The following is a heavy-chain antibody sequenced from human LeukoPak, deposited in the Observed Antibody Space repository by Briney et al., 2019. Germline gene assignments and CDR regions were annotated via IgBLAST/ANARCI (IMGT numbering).Heavy chain of an antibody. CDR3: ARISGMAVAGTNYYGMDV. CDR2: ISSRGSTI. J-gene: IGHJ6*02. V-gene: IGHV3-11*01. CDR1: GFTFSDYY. Sequence: GGSPRLSCAASGFTFSDYYMSWIRQAPGKGLEWVSYISSRGSTISYAGSVKGRFTISRDNAKNSLYLQMNSLRAEDTAVYYCARISGMAVAGTNYYGMDVWGQGTTVTVSS. D-gene: IGHD6-19*01.